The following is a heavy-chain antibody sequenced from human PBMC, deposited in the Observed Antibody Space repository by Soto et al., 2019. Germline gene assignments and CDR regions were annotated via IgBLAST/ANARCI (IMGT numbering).Heavy chain of an antibody. CDR2: INSDGSST. J-gene: IGHJ5*02. Sequence: GGSLRLSCAASGFTFSSYWMHWVRQAPGKGLVWVSHINSDGSSTSYADSVKGRFTISRDNAKNTLYLQMNSLRAEDTAVYCCAGGTGNIVVVYNWFDPWGQGTLVTVSS. V-gene: IGHV3-74*01. D-gene: IGHD2-15*01. CDR1: GFTFSSYW. CDR3: AGGTGNIVVVYNWFDP.